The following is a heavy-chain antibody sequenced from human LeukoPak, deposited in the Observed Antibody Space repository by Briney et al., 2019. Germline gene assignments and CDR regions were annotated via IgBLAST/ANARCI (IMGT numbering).Heavy chain of an antibody. CDR1: GFMFSSFS. Sequence: PGGSLRLSCAASGFMFSSFSMSWVRHVPGKGLEWVSTISAGGSTYYADSVKGRFTISRDNSKNTLFLQMNSVRAEDTAIYYCAKRPAAVRGVIPYLDYWGQGTLVTVSS. CDR2: ISAGGST. V-gene: IGHV3-23*01. CDR3: AKRPAAVRGVIPYLDY. J-gene: IGHJ4*02. D-gene: IGHD3-10*02.